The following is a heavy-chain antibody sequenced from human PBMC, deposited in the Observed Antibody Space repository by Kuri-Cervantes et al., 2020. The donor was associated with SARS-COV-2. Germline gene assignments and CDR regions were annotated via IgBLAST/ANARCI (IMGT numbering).Heavy chain of an antibody. CDR3: ARMYPRLVPNSAYYYYMDV. Sequence: ASVKVSCKASGYTFTSYGISWVRQAPGQGLEWMGWISAYNGNTNYAQKLQGRVTMTTDTSTSTAYMELRSLRSDDTAVYYCARMYPRLVPNSAYYYYMDVWGKGTTVTDSS. CDR2: ISAYNGNT. J-gene: IGHJ6*03. V-gene: IGHV1-18*01. CDR1: GYTFTSYG. D-gene: IGHD6-6*01.